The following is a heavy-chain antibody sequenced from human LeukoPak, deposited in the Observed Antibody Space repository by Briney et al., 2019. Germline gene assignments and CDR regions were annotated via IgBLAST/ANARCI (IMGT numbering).Heavy chain of an antibody. CDR1: GYTFTGYY. V-gene: IGHV1-2*02. CDR2: INPDSGGT. D-gene: IGHD6-6*01. J-gene: IGHJ4*02. CDR3: AIQPYSSSSYFDY. Sequence: EASLKVSCKASGYTFTGYYMHWVRQAPGQGLEWMGWINPDSGGTNYAQKFQGRVTMTRDTSISTAYMELSRLRSDDTAVYYCAIQPYSSSSYFDYWGQGTQVTVSS.